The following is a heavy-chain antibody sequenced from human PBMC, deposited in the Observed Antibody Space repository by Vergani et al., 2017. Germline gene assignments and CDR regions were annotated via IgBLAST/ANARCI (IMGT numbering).Heavy chain of an antibody. CDR3: ARELGFGEAYYYGMDV. D-gene: IGHD3-10*01. J-gene: IGHJ6*02. CDR1: GGSFSGYY. V-gene: IGHV4-34*01. CDR2: INHSGST. Sequence: QVQLQQWGAGLLKPSETLSLTCAVYGGSFSGYYWSWIRQPPGKGLEWIGEINHSGSTNYNPSLKSRVTISVDTSKNQFSLKLSSVTAADTAVYYCARELGFGEAYYYGMDVWGQGTTVTVSS.